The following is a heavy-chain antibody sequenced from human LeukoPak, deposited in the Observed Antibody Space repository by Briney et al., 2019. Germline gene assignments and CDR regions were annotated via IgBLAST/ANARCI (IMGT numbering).Heavy chain of an antibody. Sequence: GGSLRLSCAASGFTFSSYEMNWVRQAPGKGLEWVSYISSSGSTIYYADSVKGRFTISRDNAKNSLYLQMNSLRAEDTAVYYCAREEYLARPVGGFDPWGQGTLVTVSS. CDR2: ISSSGSTI. CDR3: AREEYLARPVGGFDP. V-gene: IGHV3-48*03. CDR1: GFTFSSYE. J-gene: IGHJ5*02. D-gene: IGHD2-2*01.